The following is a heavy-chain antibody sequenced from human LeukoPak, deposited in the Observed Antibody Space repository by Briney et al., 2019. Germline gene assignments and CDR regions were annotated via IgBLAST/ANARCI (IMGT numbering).Heavy chain of an antibody. V-gene: IGHV3-15*07. CDR1: GFTFNNVW. CDR2: IKSKTNGGTT. D-gene: IGHD3-22*01. Sequence: GGSLRLSCAASGFTFNNVWMNWGRQAPGKGLEWVGRIKSKTNGGTTEYAAPVKGRFTILRDDSKNTLYLQMNSLQTEDTAVYYCMLGSGSYDSSDFDYWGQGTLVTVSS. J-gene: IGHJ4*02. CDR3: MLGSGSYDSSDFDY.